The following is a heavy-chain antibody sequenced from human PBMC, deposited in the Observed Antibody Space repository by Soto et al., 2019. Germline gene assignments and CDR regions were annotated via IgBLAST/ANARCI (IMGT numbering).Heavy chain of an antibody. Sequence: GGSLRLSCAASGFTFSDYSMNWVRQAPGKGLEWVSSMSSSSSYIYYADSVKGRFTIPRENAKKSLYLQMNSLRAEDTAVYYCAKAMVRGVLILGTFDYWGQGTLVTVSS. D-gene: IGHD3-10*01. CDR1: GFTFSDYS. V-gene: IGHV3-21*01. CDR2: MSSSSSYI. CDR3: AKAMVRGVLILGTFDY. J-gene: IGHJ4*02.